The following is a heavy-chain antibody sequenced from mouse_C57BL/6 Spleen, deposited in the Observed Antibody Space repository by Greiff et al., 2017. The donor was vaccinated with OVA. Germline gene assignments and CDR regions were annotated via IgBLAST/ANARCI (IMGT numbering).Heavy chain of an antibody. Sequence: EVQLQQSGPVLVKPGASVKMSCKASGYTFTDYYMNWVKQSHGKSLEWIGVINPYNGGTSYNQKFKGKATLTVDKSSSTAYMELNSLTSEDSAVYYCAREGSSYGMDYWGQGTSVTVSS. CDR2: INPYNGGT. CDR3: AREGSSYGMDY. D-gene: IGHD1-1*01. J-gene: IGHJ4*01. CDR1: GYTFTDYY. V-gene: IGHV1-19*01.